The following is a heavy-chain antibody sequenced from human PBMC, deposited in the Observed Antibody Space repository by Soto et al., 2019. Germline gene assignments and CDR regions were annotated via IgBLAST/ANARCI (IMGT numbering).Heavy chain of an antibody. CDR3: ARLGGYYQAFDQ. V-gene: IGHV4-59*08. Sequence: SETLSLTCTVSGGSIRDYYWGWIRQSPGKGLEWIGYIYYTGTTKYNPSLKSRVTISVDSSKNQLSLKLDSVTAADTAVYYCARLGGYYQAFDQWGQGSLVTVSS. CDR1: GGSIRDYY. D-gene: IGHD3-22*01. J-gene: IGHJ4*02. CDR2: IYYTGTT.